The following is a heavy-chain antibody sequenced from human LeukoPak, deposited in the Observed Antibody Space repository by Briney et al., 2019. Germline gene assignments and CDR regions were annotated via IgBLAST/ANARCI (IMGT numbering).Heavy chain of an antibody. V-gene: IGHV5-51*01. CDR2: IYPGDSDS. D-gene: IGHD3-22*01. CDR3: ASLRPDYYDSSGYYPIKGAFDI. Sequence: GESLKISCKGSGYRFTTYWIGWVRQMPGKGLEWMGIIYPGDSDSRYSPSFQGQVTISADKSISTAYLQWSSLKASDTAMYYCASLRPDYYDSSGYYPIKGAFDIWGQGTMVTVSS. CDR1: GYRFTTYW. J-gene: IGHJ3*02.